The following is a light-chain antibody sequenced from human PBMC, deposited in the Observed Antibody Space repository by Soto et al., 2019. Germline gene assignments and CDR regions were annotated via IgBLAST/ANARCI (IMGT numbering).Light chain of an antibody. J-gene: IGKJ4*01. V-gene: IGKV4-1*01. CDR1: QSVLYSSNNNNY. CDR2: WAS. CDR3: QQYVTTPVT. Sequence: DIVMTQSPDSLAVSLGERATINCKSSQSVLYSSNNNNYLAWYQQKPRQPPKLLIYWASTRESGVPDRFSGSGSGTDFTLTISSLQAEDVAVYSCQQYVTTPVTFGGGTKVEIK.